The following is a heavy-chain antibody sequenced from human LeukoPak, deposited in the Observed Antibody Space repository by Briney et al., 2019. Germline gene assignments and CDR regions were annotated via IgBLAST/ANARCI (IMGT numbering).Heavy chain of an antibody. CDR2: IWEDGANI. V-gene: IGHV3-33*01. CDR3: ARPGYNSGWYEY. CDR1: RFIFSRYG. D-gene: IGHD6-19*01. J-gene: IGHJ4*02. Sequence: GGSLRLSCAASRFIFSRYGMLWLRQAPGKGLEWVAGIWEDGANIHYADSVKGRFTISRDNSKNTLYLHMNNLRVEDTAVYFCARPGYNSGWYEYWGQGALVTVSS.